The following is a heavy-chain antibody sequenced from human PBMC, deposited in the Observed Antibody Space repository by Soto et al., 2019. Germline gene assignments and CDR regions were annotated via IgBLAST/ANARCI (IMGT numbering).Heavy chain of an antibody. V-gene: IGHV3-23*01. CDR1: GFTFSSYA. D-gene: IGHD3-10*01. Sequence: HPGGSLRLSCAASGFTFSSYAMSWVRQAPGKGLEWVSAISGSGGSTYYADSVKGRFTISRDNSKNTLYLQMNSLRAEDTAVYYCATQSSMVRGVTWGQGTLVTVSS. CDR2: ISGSGGST. CDR3: ATQSSMVRGVT. J-gene: IGHJ4*02.